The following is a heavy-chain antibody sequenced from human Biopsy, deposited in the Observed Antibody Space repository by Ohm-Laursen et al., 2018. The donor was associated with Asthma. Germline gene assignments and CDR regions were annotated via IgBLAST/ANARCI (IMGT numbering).Heavy chain of an antibody. CDR1: GFTFSKDP. CDR3: SRGDSSGWSHYYFDY. J-gene: IGHJ4*02. V-gene: IGHV3-53*01. CDR2: IYSGGTS. Sequence: GSLRLSCTASGFTFSKDPMFWVRQAPGKGLEWVSVIYSGGTSHTADSVRGRFTITRDVSKNTLHLQMHSLRVEDTAVYYCSRGDSSGWSHYYFDYWGQGTLVTVSS. D-gene: IGHD6-19*01.